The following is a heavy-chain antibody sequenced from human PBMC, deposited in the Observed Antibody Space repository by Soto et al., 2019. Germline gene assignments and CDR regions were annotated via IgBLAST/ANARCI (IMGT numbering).Heavy chain of an antibody. D-gene: IGHD3-22*01. CDR2: ISGSGGST. Sequence: GGSLRLSYAASGFTFSSYAMSWVRQAPGKGLEWVSAISGSGGSTYYADSVKGRFTISRDHSKNTLYLQMNSLRAEDTAVYYCAKDTPPYYYDSSGYWYYWGQGTLVTVSS. V-gene: IGHV3-23*01. CDR3: AKDTPPYYYDSSGYWYY. J-gene: IGHJ4*02. CDR1: GFTFSSYA.